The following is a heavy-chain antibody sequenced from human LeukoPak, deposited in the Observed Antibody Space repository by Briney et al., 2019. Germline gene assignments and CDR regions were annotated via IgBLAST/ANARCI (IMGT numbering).Heavy chain of an antibody. Sequence: SQTLSLTCAVYGGSFSGYYWSWIRQPPGKGLEWIGEINHSGSTNYNPSLKSRVTISVDTSKNQFSLKLSSVTAADTAVYYCAISPWAASEYYYMDVWGKGTTVTVSS. D-gene: IGHD6-13*01. CDR3: AISPWAASEYYYMDV. CDR2: INHSGST. V-gene: IGHV4-34*01. J-gene: IGHJ6*03. CDR1: GGSFSGYY.